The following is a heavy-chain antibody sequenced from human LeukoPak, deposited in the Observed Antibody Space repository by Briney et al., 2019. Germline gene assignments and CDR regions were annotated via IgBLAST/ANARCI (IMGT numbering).Heavy chain of an antibody. V-gene: IGHV4-34*01. CDR1: GGSFSGYY. CDR2: INHSGST. CDR3: ARDGFYYSRPFDY. Sequence: SETLSLTCAVYGGSFSGYYWSLIRQPPGKGLEWIGEINHSGSTNYNPSLKSRVTISVDTSKNQFSLKLSSVTAADTAVYYCARDGFYYSRPFDYWGQGTLVTVSS. D-gene: IGHD4-4*01. J-gene: IGHJ4*02.